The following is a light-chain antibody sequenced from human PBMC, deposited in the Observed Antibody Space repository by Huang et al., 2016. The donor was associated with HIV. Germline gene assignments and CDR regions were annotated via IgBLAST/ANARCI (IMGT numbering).Light chain of an antibody. V-gene: IGKV2-28*01. CDR1: QSLRHSHGYNY. Sequence: IVITQSPLSLPVTPGEPASISCRSSQSLRHSHGYNYLDWYLQNPGQAPQLLSSLASTLASGVPDRFIGSGSVTDFTLKISRVEAEDVGVYFCMQALQTPRTFGQGTRLEIK. CDR2: LAS. CDR3: MQALQTPRT. J-gene: IGKJ5*01.